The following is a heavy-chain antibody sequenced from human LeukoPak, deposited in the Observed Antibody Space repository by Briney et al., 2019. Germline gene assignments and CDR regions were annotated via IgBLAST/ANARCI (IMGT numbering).Heavy chain of an antibody. CDR1: GDTFTSHY. D-gene: IGHD2-15*01. CDR3: ARSPAYCSGSTCYGHNWFDP. J-gene: IGHJ5*02. V-gene: IGHV1-46*01. Sequence: GASVKVSCKASGDTFTSHYIHWVRQAPGQGLEWVGISNTRGGSTSHAQKFQGRVTMTTDTSTSTVYMELSSLRSEDTAVYYCARSPAYCSGSTCYGHNWFDPWGQGTLVTVSS. CDR2: SNTRGGST.